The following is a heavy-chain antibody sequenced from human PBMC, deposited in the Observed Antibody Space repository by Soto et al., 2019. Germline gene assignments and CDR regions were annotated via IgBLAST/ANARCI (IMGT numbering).Heavy chain of an antibody. J-gene: IGHJ5*02. CDR2: IYYSGST. CDR1: GDSISSYY. D-gene: IGHD5-12*01. V-gene: IGHV4-59*01. CDR3: ARGVATIGP. Sequence: QVQLQESGPRLVKPSETLSLTCSVSGDSISSYYWSWIRQPPGKVLEWIGYIYYSGSTNYNPSFKSRVTISVDTPKNQFSLKLPSVTAADTAVYYCARGVATIGPWGQGTLVTVSS.